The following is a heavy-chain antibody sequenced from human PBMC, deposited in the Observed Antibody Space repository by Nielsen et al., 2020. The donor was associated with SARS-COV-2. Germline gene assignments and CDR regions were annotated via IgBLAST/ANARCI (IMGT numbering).Heavy chain of an antibody. CDR1: GFTFSSYN. Sequence: WGSLSLSCAASGFTFSSYNMSWVPHAPGKGLEWVPCISTTADSTYYADSVKGRFTISRDNSKNTLYLQMSSLRAEDTAVYYCAKDRTTGVISPFCMDYWGQGTLATVSS. CDR3: AKDRTTGVISPFCMDY. V-gene: IGHV3-23*01. J-gene: IGHJ4*02. CDR2: ISTTADST. D-gene: IGHD2-21*01.